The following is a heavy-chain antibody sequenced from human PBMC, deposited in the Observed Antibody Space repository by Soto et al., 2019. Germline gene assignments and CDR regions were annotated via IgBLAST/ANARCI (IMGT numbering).Heavy chain of an antibody. J-gene: IGHJ4*02. Sequence: EVQLLESGGGLVQPGGSLRLSCAASGFIFSDYAMSWVRQAPGKGLECVSTITGSGGDASYAASVEGRFTVSRDNSRNTLYLLMNSLRAEDTAIYYCARTYSGSYWGLFDYWGQGTLVTVSS. D-gene: IGHD1-26*01. CDR2: ITGSGGDA. V-gene: IGHV3-23*01. CDR1: GFIFSDYA. CDR3: ARTYSGSYWGLFDY.